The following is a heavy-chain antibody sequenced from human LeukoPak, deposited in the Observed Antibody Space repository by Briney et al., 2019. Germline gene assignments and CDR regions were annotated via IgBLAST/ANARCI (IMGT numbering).Heavy chain of an antibody. CDR2: INPSGGST. CDR3: ARVKPNYYDSSAYGTFDI. CDR1: GYTFTSYY. J-gene: IGHJ3*02. V-gene: IGHV1-46*01. D-gene: IGHD3-22*01. Sequence: ALVKVSCKASGYTFTSYYMHWVRQAPGQGLEWMGIINPSGGSTSYAQKFQGRVTMTRDTSTSTVYMELSSLRSEDTAVYYCARVKPNYYDSSAYGTFDIWGQGTMVTVSS.